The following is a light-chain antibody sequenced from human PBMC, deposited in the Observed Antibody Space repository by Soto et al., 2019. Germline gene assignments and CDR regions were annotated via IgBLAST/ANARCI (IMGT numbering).Light chain of an antibody. CDR1: SSDVGGYNS. CDR2: DVS. Sequence: QSVLTQPRSVSGSPGQSVTISCTGTSSDVGGYNSVSWYQQHPGKAPKLIIYDVSKRPSGVPDRFSGSKSGNTASLTISGLQAEDEADYYCCSYAGSYPFVVFGGGTKLTVL. J-gene: IGLJ2*01. CDR3: CSYAGSYPFVV. V-gene: IGLV2-11*01.